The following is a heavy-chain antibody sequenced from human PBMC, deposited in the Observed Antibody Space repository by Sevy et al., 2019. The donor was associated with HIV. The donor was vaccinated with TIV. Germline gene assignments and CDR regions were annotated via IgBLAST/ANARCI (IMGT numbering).Heavy chain of an antibody. J-gene: IGHJ1*01. CDR3: ARDDRGSAEYFQH. CDR1: GFTFSDYY. Sequence: GGSLRLSCAASGFTFSDYYMSWIRQAPGKGLEWVSYISSSGSTIYYADSVKGRFTISRDKAKNSLYLQMNSLRAEDTAVYYCARDDRGSAEYFQHWGQGTLVTVSS. CDR2: ISSSGSTI. V-gene: IGHV3-11*01.